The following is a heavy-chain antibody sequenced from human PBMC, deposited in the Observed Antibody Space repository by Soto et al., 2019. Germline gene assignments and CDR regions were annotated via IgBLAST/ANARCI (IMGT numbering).Heavy chain of an antibody. D-gene: IGHD3-10*01. V-gene: IGHV1-18*01. Sequence: ASVKVSCKASGCTFTSYGISWVRQAPGQGLEWMGWISAYNGNTNYAQKLQGRVTMTTDTSTSTAYMELRSLRSDDTAVYYCARGHGSGSYYNDPYYYGMDVWGQGTTVTVSS. CDR2: ISAYNGNT. CDR1: GCTFTSYG. J-gene: IGHJ6*02. CDR3: ARGHGSGSYYNDPYYYGMDV.